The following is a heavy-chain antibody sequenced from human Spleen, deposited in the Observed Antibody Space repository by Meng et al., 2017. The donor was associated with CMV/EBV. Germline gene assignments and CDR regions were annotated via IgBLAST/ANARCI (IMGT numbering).Heavy chain of an antibody. V-gene: IGHV3-11*04. J-gene: IGHJ4*02. CDR3: ARDPSGDGYAEF. D-gene: IGHD5-24*01. CDR1: GFTFSDYY. Sequence: CGASGFTFSDYYMSWIRQAPGKGLEWVSYISSSGGTIYYADSVKGRFTISRDNAKNSLYLHMNSLRAEDTAVYYCARDPSGDGYAEFWGQGTLVTVSS. CDR2: ISSSGGTI.